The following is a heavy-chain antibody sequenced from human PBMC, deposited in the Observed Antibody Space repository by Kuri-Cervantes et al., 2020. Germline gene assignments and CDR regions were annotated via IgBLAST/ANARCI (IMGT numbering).Heavy chain of an antibody. CDR3: ARDGLVVVVGATHEYFQN. J-gene: IGHJ1*01. V-gene: IGHV3-23*01. CDR1: GFTFSSYA. Sequence: GESLKISCAASGFTFSSYAMSWVRQAPGKGLEWVSVISDSGANKYYADSVKGRFTISRDDSKNTLYLQMNSLRAEDTAVYYCARDGLVVVVGATHEYFQNWGQGTLVTVSS. CDR2: ISDSGANK. D-gene: IGHD2-15*01.